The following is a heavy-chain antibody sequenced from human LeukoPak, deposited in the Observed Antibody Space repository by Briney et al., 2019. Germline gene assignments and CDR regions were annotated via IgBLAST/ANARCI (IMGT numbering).Heavy chain of an antibody. V-gene: IGHV3-23*01. CDR1: GFTFSSYD. Sequence: PGGSLRLSCAASGFTFSSYDMSWVRQAPGKGLEWVSAISGSGGSTYYADSVKGRFTISRDNSKNTLYLQMNSLRAEDTAVYYCAKDHDFWSGYFPYYFDYWGQGTLVTVSS. CDR3: AKDHDFWSGYFPYYFDY. J-gene: IGHJ4*02. D-gene: IGHD3-3*01. CDR2: ISGSGGST.